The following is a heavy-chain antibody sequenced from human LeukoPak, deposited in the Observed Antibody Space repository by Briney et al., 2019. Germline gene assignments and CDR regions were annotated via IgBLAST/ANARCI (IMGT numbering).Heavy chain of an antibody. CDR1: GFTFSSYA. Sequence: GGSLRLSCAASGFTFSSYAMSWVRQAPGKGLEWVSAISGSGGSTYYADSVKGRFTISRDNSKNTLYLQMNGLRAEDTAVYYCAKGKRIVATIPYFDYWGQGTLVTVSS. CDR3: AKGKRIVATIPYFDY. V-gene: IGHV3-23*01. D-gene: IGHD5-12*01. CDR2: ISGSGGST. J-gene: IGHJ4*02.